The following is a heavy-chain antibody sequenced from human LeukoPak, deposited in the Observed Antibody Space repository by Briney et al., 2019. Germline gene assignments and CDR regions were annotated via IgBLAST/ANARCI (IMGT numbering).Heavy chain of an antibody. CDR1: GGSFSGYY. Sequence: SETLSLTCAVYGGSFSGYYWSWIRQPPGKGLEWIGEINHSGSTNYNPSLKSRVTISVDTSKNQFSLKLSSVTAADTAVYYCARGGRRSDAFDIWGQGTMVTVSS. CDR3: ARGGRRSDAFDI. CDR2: INHSGST. V-gene: IGHV4-34*01. J-gene: IGHJ3*02.